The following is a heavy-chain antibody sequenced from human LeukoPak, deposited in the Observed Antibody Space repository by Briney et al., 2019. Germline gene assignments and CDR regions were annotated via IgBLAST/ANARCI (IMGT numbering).Heavy chain of an antibody. CDR1: GYSFTSYW. CDR2: IYPGDSDT. Sequence: PGESLKISCKGSGYSFTSYWIGWVRQMPGKGLEWMGIIYPGDSDTRYSPSFQGQVTISADKSISTAYLQWSSLKASDTAMHYCARIIVGAINYYYYYMDVWGKGTTVTLSS. J-gene: IGHJ6*03. D-gene: IGHD1-26*01. V-gene: IGHV5-51*01. CDR3: ARIIVGAINYYYYYMDV.